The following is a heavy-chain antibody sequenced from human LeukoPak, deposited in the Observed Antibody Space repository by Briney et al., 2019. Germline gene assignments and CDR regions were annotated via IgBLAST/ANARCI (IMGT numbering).Heavy chain of an antibody. J-gene: IGHJ4*02. Sequence: SETLSLTCAVYGGSFSVYYWSWIRQPPGKGREWIGEINHSGSTNYNPSLKSRVTISVDTSKNQFSLKLSSVTAADTAVYYCARTYSGSYYARYYFDYWGQGTLVTVSS. CDR3: ARTYSGSYYARYYFDY. V-gene: IGHV4-34*01. D-gene: IGHD1-26*01. CDR1: GGSFSVYY. CDR2: INHSGST.